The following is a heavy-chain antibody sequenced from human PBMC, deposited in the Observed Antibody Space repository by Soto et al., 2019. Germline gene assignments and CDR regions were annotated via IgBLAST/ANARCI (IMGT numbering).Heavy chain of an antibody. Sequence: HPGGSLRLSCVASGFTFSSYWMHWVRQAPGKGLVWVSRINSDGSSTSYADSVKGRFTISRDNAKNTLYLQMNSLRAEDTAVYYCAVAVAGPTAIGYWGQGTLVTVSS. CDR2: INSDGSST. J-gene: IGHJ4*02. CDR1: GFTFSSYW. V-gene: IGHV3-74*01. D-gene: IGHD6-19*01. CDR3: AVAVAGPTAIGY.